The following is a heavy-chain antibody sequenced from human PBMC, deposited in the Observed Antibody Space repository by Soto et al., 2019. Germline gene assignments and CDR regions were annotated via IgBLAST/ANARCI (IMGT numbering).Heavy chain of an antibody. CDR3: AKDSWAIFGVPAGEYYAMDV. V-gene: IGHV3-23*01. CDR1: GFTFRNNV. J-gene: IGHJ6*02. CDR2: ITGSGRDT. D-gene: IGHD3-3*01. Sequence: GGSLRLSCAASGFTFRNNVLSWVRQAPGKGLDWVSGITGSGRDTYYADSVKGRFTISRDNSKNTVYLQMNDLRVEDAAEYFCAKDSWAIFGVPAGEYYAMDVWGQGTTVTVSS.